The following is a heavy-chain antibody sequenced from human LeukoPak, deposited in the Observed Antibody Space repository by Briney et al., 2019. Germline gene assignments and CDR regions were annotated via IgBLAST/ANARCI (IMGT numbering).Heavy chain of an antibody. CDR1: GDSISSSY. V-gene: IGHV4-59*01. D-gene: IGHD3-22*01. CDR3: ARGFYDSSSYSNCFDP. J-gene: IGHJ5*02. Sequence: SETLSLTCTVSGDSISSSYWSWIRQPPGKTLEWIGYIYYTGTTNYNPSLKSRVTMSIGTSKNQFSLNLNSVTAADTAVYYCARGFYDSSSYSNCFDPWGQGTLVTVSS. CDR2: IYYTGTT.